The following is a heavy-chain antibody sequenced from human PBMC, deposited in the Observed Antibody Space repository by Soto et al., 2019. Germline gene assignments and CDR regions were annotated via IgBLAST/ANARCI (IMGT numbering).Heavy chain of an antibody. CDR1: GFTFSSYG. CDR2: ISCDGSNK. Sequence: GGSLRLSCAASGFTFSSYGMHWVRQALGKGLEWVAVISCDGSNKYYADSVKGRFTISRDNSKNTLYLQMNSLRAEDTAVYYYAKLPAAMFGYYYYYMDVWGKGTKVTVSS. V-gene: IGHV3-30*18. CDR3: AKLPAAMFGYYYYYMDV. D-gene: IGHD2-2*01. J-gene: IGHJ6*03.